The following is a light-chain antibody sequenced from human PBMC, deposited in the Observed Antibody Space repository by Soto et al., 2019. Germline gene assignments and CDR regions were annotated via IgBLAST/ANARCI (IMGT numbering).Light chain of an antibody. CDR1: QSLSGN. Sequence: EIVMTQSPATLSVSPGESATLSCRASQSLSGNLAWYQQKPGQAPRLLIYGTSTRATGIPARLSGSGSGRDFTLTISSIEPEDFAVYYCQQRNNWPSFGQGTRLEIK. CDR3: QQRNNWPS. CDR2: GTS. V-gene: IGKV3D-15*01. J-gene: IGKJ5*01.